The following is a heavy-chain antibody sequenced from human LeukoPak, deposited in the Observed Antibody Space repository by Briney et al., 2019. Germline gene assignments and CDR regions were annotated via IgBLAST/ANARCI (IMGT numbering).Heavy chain of an antibody. CDR1: GGSLSSHY. D-gene: IGHD3-10*01. V-gene: IGHV4-4*07. CDR3: ARDNYYGSGSYYGPYWFDP. Sequence: SETLSLTCNVSGGSLSSHYWSWVRQSPEKGLEWIGRIYTSGSTNYNPSLKSRVTMSVDTSKNQFSLKLSSVTAADTAVYYCARDNYYGSGSYYGPYWFDPWGQGTLVTVSS. CDR2: IYTSGST. J-gene: IGHJ5*02.